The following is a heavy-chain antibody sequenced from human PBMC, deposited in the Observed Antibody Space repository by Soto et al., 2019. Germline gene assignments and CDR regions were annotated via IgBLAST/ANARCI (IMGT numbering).Heavy chain of an antibody. CDR3: ARDQLILPAHDFFYGSDV. CDR2: IPQEGSDG. CDR1: GFTLSMYS. V-gene: IGHV3-7*03. Sequence: GGSLRLSCEVPGFTLSMYSMTGVRQAPGKGLEWVAKIPQEGSDGHYVDSVKARFTISRDNAKNSVSLQMNSLRAEDTAVYYCARDQLILPAHDFFYGSDVWGQGAKVTVSS. J-gene: IGHJ6*02. D-gene: IGHD2-21*02.